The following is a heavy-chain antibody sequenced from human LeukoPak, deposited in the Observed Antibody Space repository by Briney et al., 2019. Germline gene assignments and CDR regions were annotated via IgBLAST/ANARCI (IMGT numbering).Heavy chain of an antibody. D-gene: IGHD6-6*01. CDR1: GGSFSSYY. Sequence: LSLTCTFYGGSFSSYYWSWVRQAPGKGLEWVAVISYDGSNKYYADSVKGRFTISRDNSKNTLYLQMNSLRAEDTAVYYCAKDSGGSEYSSSYFDYWGQGTLVTVSS. CDR2: ISYDGSNK. V-gene: IGHV3-30*18. J-gene: IGHJ4*02. CDR3: AKDSGGSEYSSSYFDY.